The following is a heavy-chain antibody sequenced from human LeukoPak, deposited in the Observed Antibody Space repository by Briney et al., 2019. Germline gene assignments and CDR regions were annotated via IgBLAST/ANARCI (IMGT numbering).Heavy chain of an antibody. CDR1: GYAFTSYG. J-gene: IGHJ4*02. V-gene: IGHV1-18*01. Sequence: ASVKVSCKASGYAFTSYGISWVRQAPGQGLEWMGWISAYNGNTNYAQKLQGRVTMTTDTPTSTAYMELRSLRSDDTAVYYCARDPYYYDSSGTDGPYYFDYWGQGTLVTVSS. CDR2: ISAYNGNT. D-gene: IGHD3-22*01. CDR3: ARDPYYYDSSGTDGPYYFDY.